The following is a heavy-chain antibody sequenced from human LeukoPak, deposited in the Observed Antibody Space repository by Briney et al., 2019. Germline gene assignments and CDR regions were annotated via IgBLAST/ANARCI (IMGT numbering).Heavy chain of an antibody. CDR2: ISASGGGT. Sequence: GGSVRLSCAASGFTFSSDGMSWVRQAPGKGLEWVSSISASGGGTVYADSVKGRVTISRDNSQNTLYLQMHSLRAEDTAVYSCAKNLLGSEAFSWYFDLWGRGTLVTVSS. CDR1: GFTFSSDG. CDR3: AKNLLGSEAFSWYFDL. V-gene: IGHV3-23*01. D-gene: IGHD1-26*01. J-gene: IGHJ2*01.